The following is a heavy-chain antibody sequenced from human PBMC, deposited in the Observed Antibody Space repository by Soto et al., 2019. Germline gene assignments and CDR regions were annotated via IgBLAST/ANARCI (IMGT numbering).Heavy chain of an antibody. CDR3: AGSGYSSGWYHWYFDF. CDR1: GYTFTNYA. J-gene: IGHJ2*01. CDR2: INAVNGNT. V-gene: IGHV1-3*01. Sequence: QVQLVQSGAEVKKPGASVKVSCKASGYTFTNYAIHWVRQAPGQRLEWMGWINAVNGNTRYSQKFQGRVTITRDTSASTAYMELSSLRSEDTAMYFCAGSGYSSGWYHWYFDFWGRGTLVTVSS. D-gene: IGHD6-19*01.